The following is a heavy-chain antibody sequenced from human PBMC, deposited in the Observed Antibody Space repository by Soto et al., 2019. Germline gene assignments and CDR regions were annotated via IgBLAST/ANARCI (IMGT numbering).Heavy chain of an antibody. V-gene: IGHV4-34*01. J-gene: IGHJ4*02. CDR2: ISQSGNT. CDR3: ARAPKVSGSSQTRPDF. D-gene: IGHD6-6*01. Sequence: QVQLHQWGAGLLKPSETLSLACYIYSGSFSGYYWSWIRQPPGKGLEWIGEISQSGNTNYSPSLKSRVSISIDTSKKQSSLNLASVSAADTAVYYCARAPKVSGSSQTRPDFWGQGTLVTVSS. CDR1: SGSFSGYY.